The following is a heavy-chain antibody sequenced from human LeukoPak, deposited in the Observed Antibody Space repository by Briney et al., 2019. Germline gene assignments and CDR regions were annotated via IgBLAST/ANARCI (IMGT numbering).Heavy chain of an antibody. CDR3: ARVEVFVCSGGSCYQTRFDP. Sequence: PSKTLSLTCAVYGGSFSGYYWSWIRQPPGKGLEWIGEINHSGSTNYNPSLKSRVTISVDTSKNQFSLKLSSVTAADTAVYYCARVEVFVCSGGSCYQTRFDPWGQGTLVTVSS. D-gene: IGHD2-15*01. CDR1: GGSFSGYY. J-gene: IGHJ5*02. CDR2: INHSGST. V-gene: IGHV4-34*01.